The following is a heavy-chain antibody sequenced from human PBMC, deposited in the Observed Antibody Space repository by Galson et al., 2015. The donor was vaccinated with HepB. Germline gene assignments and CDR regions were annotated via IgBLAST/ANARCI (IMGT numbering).Heavy chain of an antibody. V-gene: IGHV3-73*01. Sequence: SLRLSCAASELSFSESTMQWVRQASGRGLEWIGLITNKTNNYTTVYAASVRGRFTISREDSKDTSFRQMNSLKNEDTAVYYCGGGGGYWGQGTLVTVSP. CDR1: ELSFSEST. J-gene: IGHJ4*02. CDR3: GGGGGY. D-gene: IGHD3-16*01. CDR2: ITNKTNNYTT.